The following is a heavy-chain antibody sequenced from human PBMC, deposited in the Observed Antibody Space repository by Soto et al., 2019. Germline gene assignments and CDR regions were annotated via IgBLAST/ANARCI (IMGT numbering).Heavy chain of an antibody. J-gene: IGHJ4*02. CDR1: GFTFSSYW. CDR3: ARAPCGSGWNVPCDLFDY. D-gene: IGHD6-19*01. Sequence: GGSLRLSCAASGFTFSSYWMSWVRQAPGKGLEWVANIKQDGSEKYYVDSVKGRFTISRDNAKNSLYLQMNSLRAEDTAVYYCARAPCGSGWNVPCDLFDYWGQGTLVTVSS. CDR2: IKQDGSEK. V-gene: IGHV3-7*05.